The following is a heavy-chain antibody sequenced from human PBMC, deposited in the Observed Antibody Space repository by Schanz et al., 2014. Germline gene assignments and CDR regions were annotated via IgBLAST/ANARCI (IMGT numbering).Heavy chain of an antibody. Sequence: QVQLVESGGGVVQPGRSLRLSCAAYGFPLSSYAMHWVRQAPGKGLEWVAVISYDGSNKYYADSVKGRFTISRDNSKNTLYLQMNTLRAEDTAVYYCARDRRYCSGGSCLTFDYWGQGTLXTVSS. D-gene: IGHD2-15*01. V-gene: IGHV3-30-3*01. CDR3: ARDRRYCSGGSCLTFDY. CDR1: GFPLSSYA. J-gene: IGHJ4*02. CDR2: ISYDGSNK.